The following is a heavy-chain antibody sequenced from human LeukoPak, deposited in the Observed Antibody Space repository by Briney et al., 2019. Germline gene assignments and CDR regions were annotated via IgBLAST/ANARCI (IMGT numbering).Heavy chain of an antibody. CDR2: ISSNGGST. D-gene: IGHD5-24*01. J-gene: IGHJ4*02. CDR1: GFTFSSYA. CDR3: ARDPGRDGLHHYDY. Sequence: SGGSLRLSCAASGFTFSSYAMHWVRQAPGKGLEYVSAISSNGGSTYYANSVKGRFTISRDNSKNTLYLQMGSLRAEDMAVYYCARDPGRDGLHHYDYWGQGTPVTVSS. V-gene: IGHV3-64*01.